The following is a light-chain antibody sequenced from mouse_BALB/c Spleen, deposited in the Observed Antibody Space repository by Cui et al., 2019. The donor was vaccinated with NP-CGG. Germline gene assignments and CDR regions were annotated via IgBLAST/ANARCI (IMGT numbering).Light chain of an antibody. Sequence: QAVVTQVSALTTSPGVTVHLTCRSSTGPVTTNNYANWVQKKPDHLFTGLIGGTNNRAPGVPARFSGSLIGDKAALTITRAQTEDEAIYFCALWYSNHWVFGGGTKLTVL. CDR1: TGPVTTNNY. J-gene: IGLJ1*01. CDR2: GTN. CDR3: ALWYSNHWV. V-gene: IGLV1*01.